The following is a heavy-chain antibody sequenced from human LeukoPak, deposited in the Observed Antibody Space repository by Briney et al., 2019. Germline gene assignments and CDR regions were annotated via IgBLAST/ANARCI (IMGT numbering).Heavy chain of an antibody. D-gene: IGHD3-10*01. Sequence: ASVKVSCKASGYTFTSYDINWVRQATGQGLEWMGWMNPNSGNTGYAQKFQGRVTMTRNTSISTAYMELSSLRSEDTAVYYCARGEGYYGSGEKEYYYYMDVWGKGTTVTVSS. CDR2: MNPNSGNT. J-gene: IGHJ6*03. CDR1: GYTFTSYD. V-gene: IGHV1-8*01. CDR3: ARGEGYYGSGEKEYYYYMDV.